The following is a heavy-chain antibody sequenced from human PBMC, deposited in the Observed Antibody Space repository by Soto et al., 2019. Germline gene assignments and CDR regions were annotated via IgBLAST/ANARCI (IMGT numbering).Heavy chain of an antibody. J-gene: IGHJ6*02. CDR3: ARGWYYDFWSGYYTRLGGFYGMDV. Sequence: ASVKVSCKASGYTFTSYDINWVRQATGQGLEWMGWMNPNSGNTGYAQKFQGRVTTTRNTSISTAYMELSSLRSEDTAVYYCARGWYYDFWSGYYTRLGGFYGMDVWGQGTTVTVSS. D-gene: IGHD3-3*01. V-gene: IGHV1-8*01. CDR1: GYTFTSYD. CDR2: MNPNSGNT.